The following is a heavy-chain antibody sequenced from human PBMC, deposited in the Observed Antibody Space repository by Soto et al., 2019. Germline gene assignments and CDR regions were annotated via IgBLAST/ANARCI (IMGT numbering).Heavy chain of an antibody. CDR3: ARSLGPVAATVPEGAYYFDY. V-gene: IGHV4-30-4*08. CDR1: GGSITSVDSD. CDR2: IYYSGST. J-gene: IGHJ4*02. D-gene: IGHD5-12*01. Sequence: TSETLSLTCTVSGGSITSVDSDWSRIRQPPGKGREWIGYIYYSGSTFYNPTLKSRVTISVDTYKNQFSLKLSSVTAADTAVYYCARSLGPVAATVPEGAYYFDYWGQGTLVTVSS.